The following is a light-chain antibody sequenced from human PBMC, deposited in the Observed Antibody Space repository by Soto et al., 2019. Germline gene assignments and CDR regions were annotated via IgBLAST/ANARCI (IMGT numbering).Light chain of an antibody. V-gene: IGLV2-14*01. CDR1: SSDVGNYNY. CDR2: NVN. Sequence: QSVLTQSASVSRSPGQSITISCTGTSSDVGNYNYVSWYQQHPGEVPKLIIFNVNNRPSGVSNRFSGSKSGNTASLTISGLQAEDEADYYCSSFTSSTTYVFGTGTKVT. J-gene: IGLJ1*01. CDR3: SSFTSSTTYV.